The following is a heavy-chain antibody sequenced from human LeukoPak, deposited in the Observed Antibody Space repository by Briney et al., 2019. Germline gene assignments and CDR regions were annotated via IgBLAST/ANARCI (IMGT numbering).Heavy chain of an antibody. J-gene: IGHJ5*02. Sequence: PGGSLRLSCAASGFTFSSYSMNWVRQAPGKGLEWVSSISSSSSYIYYADSVKGRFTISRDNSKNALYLQMNSLRAEDTAVYYCARGRSYYDILTGYYQNCFDPWGQGTLVTVSS. CDR2: ISSSSSYI. D-gene: IGHD3-9*01. V-gene: IGHV3-21*04. CDR3: ARGRSYYDILTGYYQNCFDP. CDR1: GFTFSSYS.